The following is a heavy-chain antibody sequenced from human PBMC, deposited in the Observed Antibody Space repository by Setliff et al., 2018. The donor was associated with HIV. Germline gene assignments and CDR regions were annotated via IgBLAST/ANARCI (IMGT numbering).Heavy chain of an antibody. CDR2: ISVYNGQT. J-gene: IGHJ2*01. V-gene: IGHV1-18*01. CDR1: GYSFTTYG. CDR3: ARGHHFYWYFDL. Sequence: AAVKVSCKASGYSFTTYGISWVRQAPGQGLEWVGWISVYNGQTLYAQKVQDRITVTMDIPKDTAYMELRGLTPDDTAVYYCARGHHFYWYFDLWGPGTLVTVSS.